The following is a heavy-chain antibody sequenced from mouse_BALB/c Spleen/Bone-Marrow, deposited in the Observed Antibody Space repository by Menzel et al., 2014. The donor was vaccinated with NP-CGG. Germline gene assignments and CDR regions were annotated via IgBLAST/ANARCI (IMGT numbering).Heavy chain of an antibody. CDR1: GFTFSSYG. CDR2: ISSGGSYT. D-gene: IGHD1-1*01. J-gene: IGHJ2*01. Sequence: EVQRVESGGDLVKPGGSLKLSCAASGFTFSSYGMSWVRQTPDKRLEGVETISSGGSYTYYPDSVKGRFTISRDNAKNTLFLQMSSLKSEDTAMYYCARPTTVVATGGSFDYWGQGTTLTVSS. V-gene: IGHV5-6*01. CDR3: ARPTTVVATGGSFDY.